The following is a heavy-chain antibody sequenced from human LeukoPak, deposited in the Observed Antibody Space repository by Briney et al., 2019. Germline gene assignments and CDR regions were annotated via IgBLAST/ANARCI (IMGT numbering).Heavy chain of an antibody. D-gene: IGHD3-3*01. CDR1: GFTFSSYS. CDR2: ISSSSSYI. CDR3: ARTMDPSGYYDFWSGYYSAYYFDY. J-gene: IGHJ4*02. V-gene: IGHV3-21*04. Sequence: GGSLRLSCAASGFTFSSYSMNWVRQAPGKGLEWVSSISSSSSYIYYADSVKGRFTISRDNSKNTLYLQMNSLRAEDTAVYYCARTMDPSGYYDFWSGYYSAYYFDYWGQGTLVTVSS.